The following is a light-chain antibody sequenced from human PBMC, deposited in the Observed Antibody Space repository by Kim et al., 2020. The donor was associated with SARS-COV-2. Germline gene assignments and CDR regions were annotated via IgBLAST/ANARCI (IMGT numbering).Light chain of an antibody. CDR3: QQRSNWPVIT. Sequence: SPGERATLSCSASQSVSSYLAWYQQKPGQAPRLLIYDASNRATGIPARFSGSGSGTDFTLTISSLEPEDFAVYYCQQRSNWPVITFGQGTRLEIK. V-gene: IGKV3-11*01. CDR2: DAS. CDR1: QSVSSY. J-gene: IGKJ5*01.